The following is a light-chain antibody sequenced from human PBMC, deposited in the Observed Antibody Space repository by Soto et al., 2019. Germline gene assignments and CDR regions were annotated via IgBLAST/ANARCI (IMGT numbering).Light chain of an antibody. Sequence: EIVLTQSPATLSLSPGERATLSCRASQSVSSYLAWYQHKPGQAPRLLIYSASNRATGIPARFSGSGSGTDFTLTISSLEPEDFAVYYCQHRSNWPIFTFGPGTKVDIK. V-gene: IGKV3-11*01. CDR2: SAS. CDR1: QSVSSY. CDR3: QHRSNWPIFT. J-gene: IGKJ3*01.